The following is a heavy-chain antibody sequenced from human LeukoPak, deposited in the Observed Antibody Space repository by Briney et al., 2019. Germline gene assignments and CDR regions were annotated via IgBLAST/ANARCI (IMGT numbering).Heavy chain of an antibody. Sequence: ASVKVSCKASGYTFTSYGISWVRQAPGQGLEWMGWMNPNSGNTGYAQKFQGRVTMTRNTSISTAYMELSSLRSEDTAVYYCAIWRCSSTSCLYNWFDPWGQGTLVTVSS. D-gene: IGHD2-2*01. CDR1: GYTFTSYG. CDR3: AIWRCSSTSCLYNWFDP. V-gene: IGHV1-8*02. J-gene: IGHJ5*02. CDR2: MNPNSGNT.